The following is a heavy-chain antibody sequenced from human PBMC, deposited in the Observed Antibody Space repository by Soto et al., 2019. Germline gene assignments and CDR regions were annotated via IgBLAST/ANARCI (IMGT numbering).Heavy chain of an antibody. V-gene: IGHV1-69*13. CDR3: AREVVAVAGTVYYGMDV. CDR2: IIPIFGTA. Sequence: GASVKVSCKASGGTFSSYAISWVRQAPGQGLEWMGGIIPIFGTANYAQKFQGRVTITADESTSTAYMELSSLRSEDTAVYYCAREVVAVAGTVYYGMDVWGQGTTVTVSS. D-gene: IGHD6-19*01. J-gene: IGHJ6*02. CDR1: GGTFSSYA.